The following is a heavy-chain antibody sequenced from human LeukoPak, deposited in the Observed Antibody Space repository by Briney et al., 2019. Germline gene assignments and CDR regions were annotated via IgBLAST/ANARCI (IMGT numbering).Heavy chain of an antibody. Sequence: GGSLRLSCAASGFTFSSYGMSWVRQAPGKGLEWVSAISGSGGGTYYADSVKGRFTISRDNSKNTLYLQMNSLRAEDTAVYYCAKAALSAWPLSPYYWGQGTLVTVSS. CDR1: GFTFSSYG. CDR2: ISGSGGGT. V-gene: IGHV3-23*01. D-gene: IGHD6-19*01. CDR3: AKAALSAWPLSPYY. J-gene: IGHJ4*02.